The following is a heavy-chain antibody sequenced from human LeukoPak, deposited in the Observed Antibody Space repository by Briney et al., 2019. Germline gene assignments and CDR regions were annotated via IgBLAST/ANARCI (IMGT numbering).Heavy chain of an antibody. CDR1: GGSISSYY. V-gene: IGHV4-59*01. CDR3: ARLITMVRGVIESLFDP. D-gene: IGHD3-10*01. Sequence: SETLSLTCTVSGGSISSYYWSWIRQPLGKGLEWIGYIYYSGSTNYNPSLKSRVTISVDTSKNQFSLKLSSVTAADTAVYYCARLITMVRGVIESLFDPWGQGTLVTVSS. CDR2: IYYSGST. J-gene: IGHJ5*02.